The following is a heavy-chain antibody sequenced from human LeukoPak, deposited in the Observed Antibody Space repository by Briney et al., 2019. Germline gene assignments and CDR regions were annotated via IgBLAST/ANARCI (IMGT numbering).Heavy chain of an antibody. V-gene: IGHV3-15*01. CDR3: TTLWFGESTFVNP. J-gene: IGHJ5*02. CDR2: IKSKTDGGTT. Sequence: GGSLSLSCAASGFSFTNAWMSWVRQAPGKGQEWVGRIKSKTDGGTTDYAAPVKGRFTISRDDSKNTLYLRMNSLKTEDTAVYYCTTLWFGESTFVNPWGQGTLVTVSS. D-gene: IGHD3-10*01. CDR1: GFSFTNAW.